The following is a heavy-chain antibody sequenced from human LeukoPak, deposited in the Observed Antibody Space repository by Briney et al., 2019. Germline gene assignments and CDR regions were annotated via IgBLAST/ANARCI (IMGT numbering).Heavy chain of an antibody. V-gene: IGHV3-30*04. CDR1: GFTFSSYA. Sequence: HTGGSLRLSCAASGFTFSSYAMHWVRQAPGKGLEWVAVISYDGSNKFYADSVKGRFTISRDNAKNSLYLQMNSLRPEDTAVYYCARAHTSGWYFDYWGQGTLVTVSS. CDR2: ISYDGSNK. J-gene: IGHJ4*02. CDR3: ARAHTSGWYFDY. D-gene: IGHD6-19*01.